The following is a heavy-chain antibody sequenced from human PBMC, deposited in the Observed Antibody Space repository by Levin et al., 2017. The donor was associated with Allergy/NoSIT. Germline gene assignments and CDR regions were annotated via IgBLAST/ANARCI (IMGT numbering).Heavy chain of an antibody. CDR3: ARADRAFDPTPYSGAYYSYYFDY. Sequence: SETLSLTCTVSGGSISGGDYYWSWIRQPPGKGLEWIGYIYYGGYTHSNPSLKSRVTISIDTSKNQFSLKLSSVTAADTAVYYCARADRAFDPTPYSGAYYSYYFDYWGQGTLVTVSS. CDR1: GGSISGGDYY. D-gene: IGHD1-26*01. V-gene: IGHV4-30-4*01. CDR2: IYYGGYT. J-gene: IGHJ4*02.